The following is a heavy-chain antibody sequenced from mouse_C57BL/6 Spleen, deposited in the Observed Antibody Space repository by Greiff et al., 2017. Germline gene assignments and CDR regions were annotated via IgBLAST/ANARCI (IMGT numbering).Heavy chain of an antibody. CDR1: GYSFTGYF. CDR2: INPYNGDT. J-gene: IGHJ4*01. V-gene: IGHV1-20*01. D-gene: IGHD1-1*01. Sequence: EVQLQQSGPELVKPGDSVKISCKASGYSFTGYFMNWVMQSHGKSLEWIGRINPYNGDTFYNQKFKGKATLTVDKSSSTAHMELRSLTSEDSAVYYCARDYDSTRGDAMDYWGQGTSVTVSS. CDR3: ARDYDSTRGDAMDY.